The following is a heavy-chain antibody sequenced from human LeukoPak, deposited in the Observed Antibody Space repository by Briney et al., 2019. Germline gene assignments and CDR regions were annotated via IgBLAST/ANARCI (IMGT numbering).Heavy chain of an antibody. Sequence: GASVKVSCKASGYTFTSYAMHWVRQAPGQRLEWMGWINAGNGNTKYSQEFQGRVTMTRDTSISTAYMELSRLRSDDTAVYYCARAGVWDYSDSSGYHNGAFDIWGQGTMVTVSS. CDR2: INAGNGNT. J-gene: IGHJ3*02. V-gene: IGHV1-3*01. D-gene: IGHD3-22*01. CDR3: ARAGVWDYSDSSGYHNGAFDI. CDR1: GYTFTSYA.